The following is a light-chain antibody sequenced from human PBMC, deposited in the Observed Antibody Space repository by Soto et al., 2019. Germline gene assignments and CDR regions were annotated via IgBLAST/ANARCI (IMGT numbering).Light chain of an antibody. J-gene: IGLJ3*02. CDR2: EVS. CDR3: SSYTSSSSWV. Sequence: QSALTQPASVSGSPGQSITISCTGTSSDVGGYNYVSWYQQHPGKAPKLMIYEVSNRPSGVSNRFSGSKSGNTASLTISGIKYEDEDDYYCSSYTSSSSWVFGGGTKLTVL. CDR1: SSDVGGYNY. V-gene: IGLV2-14*01.